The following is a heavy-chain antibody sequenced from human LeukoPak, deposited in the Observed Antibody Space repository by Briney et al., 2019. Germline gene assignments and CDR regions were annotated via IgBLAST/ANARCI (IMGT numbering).Heavy chain of an antibody. D-gene: IGHD6-13*01. CDR2: ISAYNGNT. CDR1: GYTFTSYG. Sequence: GASVKVSCKASGYTFTSYGISWVRQAPGQGLEWMGWISAYNGNTNYAQKLQGRVTMTTDTSTSTAYMELSRLRSDDTAVYYCARASSSWYYFDYWGQGTLVTVSS. J-gene: IGHJ4*02. V-gene: IGHV1-18*01. CDR3: ARASSSWYYFDY.